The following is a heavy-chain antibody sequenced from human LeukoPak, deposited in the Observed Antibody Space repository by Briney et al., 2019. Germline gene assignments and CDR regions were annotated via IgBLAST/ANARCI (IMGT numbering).Heavy chain of an antibody. Sequence: GGSLRLSCAASGFTFSSYAMHWVRQAPGKGLEWVAVISYDGSNKYYADSVKGRFTISRDNSKNTLYLQMNSLRAEDTAVYYCAKDPGGSNYHYYMDVWGKGTTVTISS. V-gene: IGHV3-30*04. CDR1: GFTFSSYA. CDR2: ISYDGSNK. D-gene: IGHD3-10*01. J-gene: IGHJ6*03. CDR3: AKDPGGSNYHYYMDV.